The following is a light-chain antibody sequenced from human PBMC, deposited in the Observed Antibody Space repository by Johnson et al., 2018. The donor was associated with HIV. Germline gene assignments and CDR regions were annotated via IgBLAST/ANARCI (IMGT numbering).Light chain of an antibody. Sequence: SVSTQPPSVSAAPGQKVTISCSGSSSNIGRNYVSWYQQLPGTAPKLLIFDNNKRPSGIPDRFSGSKSGTSATLGITGLQTGDEADYYCGTWDSSLSAYVFGTGTKVTVL. V-gene: IGLV1-51*01. J-gene: IGLJ1*01. CDR1: SSNIGRNY. CDR3: GTWDSSLSAYV. CDR2: DNN.